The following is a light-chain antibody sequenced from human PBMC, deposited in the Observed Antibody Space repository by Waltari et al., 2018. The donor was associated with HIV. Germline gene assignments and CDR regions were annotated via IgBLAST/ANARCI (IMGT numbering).Light chain of an antibody. CDR2: EVS. J-gene: IGLJ3*02. CDR1: STDVGGYNY. Sequence: QSALTQPASVSGSPGQSITISCTGTSTDVGGYNYVSWYQHHPGKAPKVMIYEVSNRPSGVSKRCSGSKSGNTASLNIAGLQAEDEADYYCSSYTSSTTWVFGGGTKLTVL. CDR3: SSYTSSTTWV. V-gene: IGLV2-14*01.